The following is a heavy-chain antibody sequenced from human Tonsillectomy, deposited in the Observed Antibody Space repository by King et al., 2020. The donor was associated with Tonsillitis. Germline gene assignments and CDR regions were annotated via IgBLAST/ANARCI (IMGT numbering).Heavy chain of an antibody. J-gene: IGHJ4*02. CDR2: IIPVLGIA. D-gene: IGHD3-22*01. Sequence: QLVQSGAEVKKPGSSVKVSCKASGGTFSSSVISWVRQAPGQGLEWMGRIIPVLGIANYAQKFQGRVTITADKSTSTAYMEVSSLRSEDTAVYYCARDGAAYDSSGYYPYYFDYWGQGTLVTVSS. V-gene: IGHV1-69*04. CDR3: ARDGAAYDSSGYYPYYFDY. CDR1: GGTFSSSV.